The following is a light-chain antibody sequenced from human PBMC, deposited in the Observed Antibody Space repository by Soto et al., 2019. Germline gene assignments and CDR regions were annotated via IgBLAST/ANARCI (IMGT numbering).Light chain of an antibody. CDR2: GAS. V-gene: IGKV3-20*01. Sequence: EIVLTQSPGTLSLSPGERATLSCRASQSVSSSYLAWYQQKPGQAHRLLIYGASSRATGIPDRFSGSGSGTDFTLTISRLEPEDFAVYYCQQYGSSPLTFGGGTKVEI. J-gene: IGKJ4*01. CDR3: QQYGSSPLT. CDR1: QSVSSSY.